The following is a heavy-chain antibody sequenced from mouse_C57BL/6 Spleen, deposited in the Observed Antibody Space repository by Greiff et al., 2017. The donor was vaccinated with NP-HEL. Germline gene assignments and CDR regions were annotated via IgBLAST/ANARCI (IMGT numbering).Heavy chain of an antibody. Sequence: VKLMESGAELVRPGTSVKVSCKASGYAFTNYLIEWVKQRPGQGLEWIGVINPGSGGTNYNEKFKGKATLTADKSSSTAYMQLSSLTSEDSAVYFCARNPGNYEAMDYWGQGTSVTVSS. CDR1: GYAFTNYL. CDR2: INPGSGGT. D-gene: IGHD2-1*01. CDR3: ARNPGNYEAMDY. J-gene: IGHJ4*01. V-gene: IGHV1-54*01.